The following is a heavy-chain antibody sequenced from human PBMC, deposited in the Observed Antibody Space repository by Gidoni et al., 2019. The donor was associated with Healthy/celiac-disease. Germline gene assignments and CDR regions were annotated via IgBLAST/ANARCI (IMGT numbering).Heavy chain of an antibody. CDR1: GYTFTSYD. CDR2: MNPNSGNT. V-gene: IGHV1-8*01. D-gene: IGHD3-22*01. J-gene: IGHJ6*02. Sequence: QVQLVQSGAEVKKPGASVKVSCKASGYTFTSYDVNWVRQATGQGLEWIGWMNPNSGNTGYAQKFQGRVTMTRNTSISTAYMELSSLRSEDTAVYYCARGPPKDSSGYYRYYYYYGMDVWGQGTTVTVSS. CDR3: ARGPPKDSSGYYRYYYYYGMDV.